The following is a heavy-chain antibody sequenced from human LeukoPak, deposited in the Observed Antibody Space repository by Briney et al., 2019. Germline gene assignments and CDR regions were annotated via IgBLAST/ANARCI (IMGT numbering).Heavy chain of an antibody. CDR3: ARGIRDYFDY. V-gene: IGHV3-53*04. CDR1: GFTVSSNY. Sequence: GGSLRLSCAASGFTVSSNYMSWVRQAPGKGLEWVSVIYSGGSTYYADSVKGRFTVSRHNSKNTLYLQMNSLRAEDTAVYYCARGIRDYFDYWGQGTLVTVSS. CDR2: IYSGGST. D-gene: IGHD5-18*01. J-gene: IGHJ4*02.